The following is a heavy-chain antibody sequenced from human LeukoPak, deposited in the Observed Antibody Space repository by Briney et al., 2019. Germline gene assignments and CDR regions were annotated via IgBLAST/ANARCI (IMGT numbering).Heavy chain of an antibody. D-gene: IGHD2-8*02. CDR3: AIGVGYCTGGVCSNWFDP. Sequence: SETLSLTCAVYGGSFSGYYWSWIRQPPGKGLEWIGEINHSGSTNYNPSLKSRVTISVDTSKNQFSLKLGSVTAADTAVYYCAIGVGYCTGGVCSNWFDPWGQGTLVTVSS. CDR1: GGSFSGYY. J-gene: IGHJ5*02. V-gene: IGHV4-34*01. CDR2: INHSGST.